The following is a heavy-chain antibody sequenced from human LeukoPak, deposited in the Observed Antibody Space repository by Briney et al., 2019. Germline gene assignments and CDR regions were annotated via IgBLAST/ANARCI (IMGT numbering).Heavy chain of an antibody. CDR3: ARMGVGATADAFDI. V-gene: IGHV4-59*12. CDR2: IYYSGST. Sequence: SETLSLTCTVSGGSISSYYWSWIRQPPGKGLEWIGYIYYSGSTNYDPSLESRVTMSVDTSKNQFSLKLSSVTAADTAVYYCARMGVGATADAFDIWGQGTIVTVSS. D-gene: IGHD1-26*01. J-gene: IGHJ3*02. CDR1: GGSISSYY.